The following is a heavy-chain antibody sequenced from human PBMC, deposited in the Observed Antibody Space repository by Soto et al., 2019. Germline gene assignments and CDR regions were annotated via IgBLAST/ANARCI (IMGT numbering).Heavy chain of an antibody. Sequence: PGGSLTLSCAASGFTFCSYNMNWVRQATGKGLEWVSYISSSSSTIYYADSVKGRFTISRDNAKNSLYLQMNSLRDEDTAVYYCARDLLGYYYDSSGYYYWGQGTLVTVSS. CDR1: GFTFCSYN. CDR2: ISSSSSTI. CDR3: ARDLLGYYYDSSGYYY. V-gene: IGHV3-48*02. D-gene: IGHD3-22*01. J-gene: IGHJ4*02.